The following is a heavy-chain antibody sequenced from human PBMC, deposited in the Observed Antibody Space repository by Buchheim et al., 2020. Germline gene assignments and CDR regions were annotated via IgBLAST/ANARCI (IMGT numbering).Heavy chain of an antibody. CDR3: ARSADSLGIVPADVGTWYRFALDV. CDR1: VGSITGFY. D-gene: IGHD2-2*01. Sequence: QVQLQESGPGLVKPSETLSLTCSVSVGSITGFYWSWIRQPPGTKLEWIGHIYYSGSSSNNPALKSRVTMSVDTSQKQFSLKLLSVTAAVTTFYYCARSADSLGIVPADVGTWYRFALDVWGHGTT. CDR2: IYYSGSS. V-gene: IGHV4-59*01. J-gene: IGHJ6*02.